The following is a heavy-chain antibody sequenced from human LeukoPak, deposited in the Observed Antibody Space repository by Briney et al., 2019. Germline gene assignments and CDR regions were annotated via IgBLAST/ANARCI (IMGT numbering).Heavy chain of an antibody. CDR3: ARDWNRYAY. Sequence: PSDTLSLTCAVYGGSFSGYYWSWIRQPPGKGLEWIGSFSCSGSTYYNPSLKSRVTISVDTSKSQFSLYMDSVTAADTAVYYCARDWNRYAYWGQGTLVTVSS. CDR2: FSCSGST. J-gene: IGHJ4*02. D-gene: IGHD1-1*01. CDR1: GGSFSGYY. V-gene: IGHV4-34*11.